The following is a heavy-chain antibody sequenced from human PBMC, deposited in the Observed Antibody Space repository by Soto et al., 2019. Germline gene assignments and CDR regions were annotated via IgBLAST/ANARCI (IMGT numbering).Heavy chain of an antibody. D-gene: IGHD6-13*01. V-gene: IGHV5-10-1*01. Sequence: GESLKISCKGSGYSFTSYWISWVRQMPGKGLEWMGRIDPSDSYTNYSPSFQGHVTISADKSISTAYPQWSSLKASDTAMYYCARLGSSWSNWFDPWGQGTLVTVSS. CDR1: GYSFTSYW. CDR2: IDPSDSYT. CDR3: ARLGSSWSNWFDP. J-gene: IGHJ5*02.